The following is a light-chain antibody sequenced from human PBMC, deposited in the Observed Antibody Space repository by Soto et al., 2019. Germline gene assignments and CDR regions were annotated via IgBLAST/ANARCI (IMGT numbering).Light chain of an antibody. J-gene: IGLJ1*01. Sequence: QSALTQPASVSGSPGQSITVSCTGTTSDVGGYDYVAWYQQHPGKAPKLMIYDVSSRPSGVSNRFSGSKSGNTASLTISGLKAEDEADYYCSSYLGSSTLSGVFGTGTKLTVL. CDR1: TSDVGGYDY. V-gene: IGLV2-14*01. CDR2: DVS. CDR3: SSYLGSSTLSGV.